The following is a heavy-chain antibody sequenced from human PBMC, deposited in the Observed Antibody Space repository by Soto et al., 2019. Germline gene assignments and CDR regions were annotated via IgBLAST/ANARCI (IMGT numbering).Heavy chain of an antibody. J-gene: IGHJ4*02. CDR1: GGSFRGYY. V-gene: IGHV4-34*01. D-gene: IGHD6-13*01. CDR2: INHVGGT. Sequence: QVQLQQWGAGLLKPSETLSLTCAVYGGSFRGYYWSWIRQPPGKGLEWIGEINHVGGTNYNPSLKSRLTISVDTSKNQFSLKVNSVTAADTAVYYCAIGQKGYSSSWYVDWGQGTPVTVSS. CDR3: AIGQKGYSSSWYVD.